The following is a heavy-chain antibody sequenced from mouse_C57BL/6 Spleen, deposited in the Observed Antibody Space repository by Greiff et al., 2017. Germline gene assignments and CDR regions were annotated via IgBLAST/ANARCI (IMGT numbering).Heavy chain of an antibody. CDR2: IDPSDSYT. CDR3: ARSKPYYYGSSYYWYFDV. D-gene: IGHD1-1*01. J-gene: IGHJ1*03. V-gene: IGHV1-69*01. Sequence: VQLQQPGAELVMPGASVKLSCKASGYTFTSYWMHWVKQRPGQGLEWIGEIDPSDSYTNYNQKFKGKSTLTVDKSSSTAYMQLSSLTSEDSAVYYCARSKPYYYGSSYYWYFDVWGTGTTVTVSS. CDR1: GYTFTSYW.